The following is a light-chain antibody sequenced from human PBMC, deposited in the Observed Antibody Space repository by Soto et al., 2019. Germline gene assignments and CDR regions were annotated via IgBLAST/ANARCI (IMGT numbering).Light chain of an antibody. V-gene: IGKV3-20*01. CDR2: AAS. J-gene: IGKJ5*01. CDR3: QQYGYSPIT. Sequence: EIVLTQYPATLSLSPGEGSTLSCRASQSIGTYLAWYQHKPGQAPRLLIYAASSRATGIPDRFSGSGSGTDFTLTIDGLEPEDFVVYYCQQYGYSPITFAQGTRLEI. CDR1: QSIGTY.